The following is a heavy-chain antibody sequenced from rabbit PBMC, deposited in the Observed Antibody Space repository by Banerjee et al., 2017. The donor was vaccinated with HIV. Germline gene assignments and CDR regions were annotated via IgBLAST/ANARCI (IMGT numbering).Heavy chain of an antibody. CDR1: GFDFSSYY. Sequence: QEQLKETGGGLVQPGGSLTLSCTASGFDFSSYYMNWVRQAPGKGLEWIACIYAGGGSAFYASWAKGRFTISKTSSTTVTLQMTSLTAADTATYLCASGYAGNGIAFKLWGPGTLVTVS. V-gene: IGHV1S45*01. D-gene: IGHD4-2*01. J-gene: IGHJ4*01. CDR2: IYAGGGSA. CDR3: ASGYAGNGIAFKL.